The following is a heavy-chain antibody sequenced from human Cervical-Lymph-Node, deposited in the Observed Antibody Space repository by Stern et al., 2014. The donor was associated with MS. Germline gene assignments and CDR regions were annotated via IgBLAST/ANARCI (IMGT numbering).Heavy chain of an antibody. CDR2: INPNSGGT. D-gene: IGHD6-13*01. CDR1: GYTFTGDY. J-gene: IGHJ4*02. V-gene: IGHV1-2*02. CDR3: ARSSVASWSLRNDY. Sequence: VQLVQSGAEVKKPGASVKVSCKSSGYTFTGDYIHWVRQAPGQGLEWMGWINPNSGGTNYAQKFQGRVTMTTDTSITTAFMELTRLRSDDTAVYYCARSSVASWSLRNDYWGQGTLVTVSS.